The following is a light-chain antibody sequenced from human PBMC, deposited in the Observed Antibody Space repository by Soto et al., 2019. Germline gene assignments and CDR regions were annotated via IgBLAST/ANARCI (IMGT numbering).Light chain of an antibody. CDR3: CSYGGSRAV. CDR1: SSDVGSHNL. Sequence: QSALTQSASVCGSPGQSITISCTGTSSDVGSHNLVSWYQQHPGQAPKLMIYEVSKRPLGVSTRFSASKSGNTASLTISGLQAEDEADYYCCSYGGSRAVFGGGTQLTVL. J-gene: IGLJ7*01. V-gene: IGLV2-23*02. CDR2: EVS.